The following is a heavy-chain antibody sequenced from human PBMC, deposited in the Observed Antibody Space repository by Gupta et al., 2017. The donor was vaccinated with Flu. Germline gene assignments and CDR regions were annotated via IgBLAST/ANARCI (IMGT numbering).Heavy chain of an antibody. J-gene: IGHJ5*02. Sequence: QITLKESGPTLVKPTQTLTLTCSFSGFSLSTAGVGVGWIRQPPGKALEWLALIYWDDDKRYSPSLKSRFTITKDTSKNQVVLTMTNMDPVDTATYYCAATGVTIFGVIIPNNWFDPWGQGTLVTVSS. CDR2: IYWDDDK. V-gene: IGHV2-5*02. CDR3: AATGVTIFGVIIPNNWFDP. D-gene: IGHD3-3*01. CDR1: GFSLSTAGVG.